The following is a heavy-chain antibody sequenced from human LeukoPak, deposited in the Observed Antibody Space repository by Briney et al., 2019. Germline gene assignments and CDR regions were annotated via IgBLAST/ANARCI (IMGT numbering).Heavy chain of an antibody. V-gene: IGHV4-34*01. D-gene: IGHD3-3*01. CDR1: GGSISSYY. Sequence: WETLSLTYTVSGGSISSYYWSWIRQPPGKGLEWIGEINHSGSTNYNPSLKSRVTISVDTSKNQFSLKLSSVTAADTAVYYCARLHDFWSGYYTYYYYYGMDVWGQGTTVTVSS. CDR3: ARLHDFWSGYYTYYYYYGMDV. J-gene: IGHJ6*02. CDR2: INHSGST.